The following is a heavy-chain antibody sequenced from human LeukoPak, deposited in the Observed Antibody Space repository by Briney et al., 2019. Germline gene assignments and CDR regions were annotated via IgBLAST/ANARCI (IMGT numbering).Heavy chain of an antibody. CDR1: GGSISNYY. CDR2: IFNTGST. J-gene: IGHJ4*02. CDR3: ARDICGYNYGCFDS. V-gene: IGHV4-4*07. Sequence: SETLSLTCTVSGGSISNYYWSWIRQPAGKAPEWIGRIFNTGSTSYNPSLKSRVTISVDTSKNQFSLNLRSVTAADTAVYYCARDICGYNYGCFDSWGQGTLVTVSS. D-gene: IGHD5-18*01.